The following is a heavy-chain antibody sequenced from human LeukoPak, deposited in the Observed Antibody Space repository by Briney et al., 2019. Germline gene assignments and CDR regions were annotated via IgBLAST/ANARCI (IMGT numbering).Heavy chain of an antibody. CDR1: GGTFNNYA. D-gene: IGHD3-22*01. CDR3: ARAVTMIVVVIGDAFDI. V-gene: IGHV1-69*10. J-gene: IGHJ3*02. CDR2: IIPILGIA. Sequence: SVKVSCKASGGTFNNYAFSWVRQAPGQGLEWMGGIIPILGIANYAQKFQGRVTITADKSTSTAYMELSSLRSEDTAVYYCARAVTMIVVVIGDAFDIWGQGTMVTVSS.